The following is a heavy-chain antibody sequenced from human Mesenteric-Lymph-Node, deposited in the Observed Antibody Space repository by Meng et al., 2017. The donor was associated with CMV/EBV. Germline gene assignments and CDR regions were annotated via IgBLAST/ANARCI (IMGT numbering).Heavy chain of an antibody. V-gene: IGHV3-7*01. CDR1: GFTFSSYW. CDR3: ARWDDCSSTSCYTDYFDY. D-gene: IGHD2-2*02. Sequence: GESLKIPRAAPGFTFSSYWMSWVRQAPGKGLEWVANIKQDGSEKYYVDSVKGRFTISRDNAKNSLYLQMNSLRAEHTAVYYCARWDDCSSTSCYTDYFDYWGQGTLVTVSS. J-gene: IGHJ4*02. CDR2: IKQDGSEK.